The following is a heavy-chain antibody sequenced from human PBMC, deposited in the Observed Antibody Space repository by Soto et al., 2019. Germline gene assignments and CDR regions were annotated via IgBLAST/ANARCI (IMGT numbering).Heavy chain of an antibody. D-gene: IGHD3-22*01. CDR2: IYYSGST. CDR1: GGSISSSSYY. Sequence: SETLSLTCTVSGGSISSSSYYWCWIRQPPGKGLEWIGSIYYSGSTYYNPSLKSRVTISVDTSKNQFSLKLSSVTAADTAVYYCAGTYYDSSGYYFGAFDIWGQGTMVTVSS. CDR3: AGTYYDSSGYYFGAFDI. J-gene: IGHJ3*02. V-gene: IGHV4-39*01.